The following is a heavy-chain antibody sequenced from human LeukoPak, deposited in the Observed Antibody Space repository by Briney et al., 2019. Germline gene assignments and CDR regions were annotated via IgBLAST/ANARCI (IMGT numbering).Heavy chain of an antibody. Sequence: SVKVSCKASVGTFSSYAISWVRQAPGQGLEWMGRIIPILGIANYAQKFQGRVTITADKSTSTAYMELSSLRSEDTAVYYCARSPSGWELRNYYYYGMDVWGQGTTVTVSS. D-gene: IGHD1-26*01. CDR1: VGTFSSYA. CDR2: IIPILGIA. V-gene: IGHV1-69*04. J-gene: IGHJ6*02. CDR3: ARSPSGWELRNYYYYGMDV.